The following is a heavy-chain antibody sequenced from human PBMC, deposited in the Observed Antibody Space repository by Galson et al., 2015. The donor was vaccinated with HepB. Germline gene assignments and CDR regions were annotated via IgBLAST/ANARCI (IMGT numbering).Heavy chain of an antibody. CDR2: IRWNRGSI. D-gene: IGHD2-2*01. J-gene: IGHJ3*02. Sequence: SLRLSCAASGFTFDDYAMHWVRQAPGKGLEWVTGIRWNRGSIGYADSVKGRFTISRDNAKNSLYLQMNSLRAEDTALYYCAKDRGYCSSTSCSLSFWNFAFHIWGQGTMVTVSS. CDR1: GFTFDDYA. V-gene: IGHV3-9*01. CDR3: AKDRGYCSSTSCSLSFWNFAFHI.